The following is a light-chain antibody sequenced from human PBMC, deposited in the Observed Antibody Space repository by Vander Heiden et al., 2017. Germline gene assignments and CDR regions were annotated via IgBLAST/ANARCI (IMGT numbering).Light chain of an antibody. CDR3: QQYNNWPQT. CDR1: QSVSSN. CDR2: GAS. V-gene: IGKV3-15*01. J-gene: IGKJ2*01. Sequence: EIVMTQSPATLSVSPGERATLSCRASQSVSSNLAWYQQKPGQAPRLLIYGASTRATGIPARFSGSGSGTEFTLIISSLQSEDFAVYYCQQYNNWPQTFGQGTKLEIK.